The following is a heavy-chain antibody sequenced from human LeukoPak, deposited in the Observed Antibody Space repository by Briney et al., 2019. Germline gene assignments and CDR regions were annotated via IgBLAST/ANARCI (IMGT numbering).Heavy chain of an antibody. V-gene: IGHV1-3*01. D-gene: IGHD3-10*01. CDR2: INAGNGNT. J-gene: IGHJ4*02. Sequence: ASMKVSCKASGYTFTSYAMHWVRQAPGQRLEWMGRINAGNGNTKYSQKFQGRVTITRDTSASTAYMELSSLRSEDTAVYYCARGSYEAYYYGSGSYSDHDYWGQGTPVTVSS. CDR1: GYTFTSYA. CDR3: ARGSYEAYYYGSGSYSDHDY.